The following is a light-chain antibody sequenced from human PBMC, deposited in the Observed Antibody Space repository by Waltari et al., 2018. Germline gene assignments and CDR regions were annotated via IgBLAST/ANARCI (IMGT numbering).Light chain of an antibody. CDR2: GAS. CDR3: QQYGSSRT. CDR1: QSVSSSY. Sequence: IVLTQSPGTLSLSPGERATLSCRASQSVSSSYLAWYQQKPGQAPRLLIYGASSRATGIPDRCSGSGSGTDFTLTISRLEPEDFAVYYCQQYGSSRTFGQGTKLEIK. J-gene: IGKJ2*01. V-gene: IGKV3-20*01.